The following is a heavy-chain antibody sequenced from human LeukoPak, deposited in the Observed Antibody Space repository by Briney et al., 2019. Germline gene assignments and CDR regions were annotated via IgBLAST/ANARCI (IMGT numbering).Heavy chain of an antibody. CDR2: ISSSGSTI. D-gene: IGHD3-9*01. V-gene: IGHV3-48*04. CDR3: ARSHYDILTGYYSFDY. J-gene: IGHJ4*02. Sequence: GGSLRLSCAASGFTFSSYSMNWIRQAPGKGLEWVSYISSSGSTIYYADSVKGRFTISRDNAKNSLYLQMNSLRAEDTAVYYCARSHYDILTGYYSFDYWGQGTLVTVSS. CDR1: GFTFSSYS.